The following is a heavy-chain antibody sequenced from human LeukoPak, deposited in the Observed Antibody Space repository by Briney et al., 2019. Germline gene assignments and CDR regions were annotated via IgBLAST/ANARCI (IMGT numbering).Heavy chain of an antibody. D-gene: IGHD2-21*02. CDR2: IYYSGST. CDR1: GGSLSSSSYY. V-gene: IGHV4-39*07. Sequence: PSETLSLTCTVSGGSLSSSSYYWGWIRQPPGKGLEWIGSIYYSGSTYYNPSLKSRVTISVDTSKNQFSLKLSSVTAADTAVYYCARWNSNIHIVVVTAPIDYWGQGTLVTVSS. J-gene: IGHJ4*02. CDR3: ARWNSNIHIVVVTAPIDY.